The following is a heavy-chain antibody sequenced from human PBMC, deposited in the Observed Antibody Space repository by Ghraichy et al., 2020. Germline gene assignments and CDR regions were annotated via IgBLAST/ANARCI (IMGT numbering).Heavy chain of an antibody. Sequence: GGSLRLSCTASGFTLGDYATSWVRQAPGKGLEWVGFIRSKAYRGTTEYAASVKGRFTISRDESKTIAYLQMNSLKTEDTAVYYCTRDLTIPATTGGMDVWGQGTTVTVSS. CDR1: GFTLGDYA. J-gene: IGHJ6*02. CDR3: TRDLTIPATTGGMDV. D-gene: IGHD1-26*01. V-gene: IGHV3-49*04. CDR2: IRSKAYRGTT.